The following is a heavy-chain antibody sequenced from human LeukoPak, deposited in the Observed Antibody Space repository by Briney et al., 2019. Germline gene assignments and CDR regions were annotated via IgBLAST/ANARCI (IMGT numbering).Heavy chain of an antibody. CDR1: GFTFSSYA. J-gene: IGHJ3*02. CDR3: ARDRGYYYDSSGPSGAFDI. V-gene: IGHV3-23*01. CDR2: ISGSGGST. D-gene: IGHD3-22*01. Sequence: GGSLRLSCAASGFTFSSYAMSWVRQAPGKGLEWVSAISGSGGSTYYADSVKGRFTISRDNFRNTLYLQMNSLRAEDTAVYYCARDRGYYYDSSGPSGAFDIWGQGTMVTVSS.